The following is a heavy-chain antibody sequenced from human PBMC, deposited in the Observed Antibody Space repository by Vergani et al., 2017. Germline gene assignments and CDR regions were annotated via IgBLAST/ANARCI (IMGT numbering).Heavy chain of an antibody. CDR1: NYSITTGFY. CDR3: ARQHRGYYDSSGYFDY. CDR2: VFHSGNT. D-gene: IGHD3-22*01. V-gene: IGHV4-38-2*01. Sequence: QVQLQESGPGLVKPSETLSLTCDVSNYSITTGFYWAWIRQPPGKGLEWIGSVFHSGNTYYNPSLESRVTISADPSKNQFSLQLTSVTAADTALYYCARQHRGYYDSSGYFDYWGQGTLITVSS. J-gene: IGHJ4*02.